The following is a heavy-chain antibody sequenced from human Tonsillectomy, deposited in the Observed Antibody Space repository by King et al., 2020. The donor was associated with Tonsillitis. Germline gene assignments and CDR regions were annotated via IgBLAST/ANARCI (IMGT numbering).Heavy chain of an antibody. V-gene: IGHV4-59*01. CDR3: ARNREHYDFWSGYYALIWFDP. D-gene: IGHD3-3*01. Sequence: VQLQESGPGLVKPSETLSLTCTVSGGSISSYYWSWIRQPPGKGLEGIGYIYYSGSTNYNPPLKRRVTISVDTSKNQVSLKLGSVTAADTAVYYCARNREHYDFWSGYYALIWFDPWGQGTLVTVSS. J-gene: IGHJ5*02. CDR1: GGSISSYY. CDR2: IYYSGST.